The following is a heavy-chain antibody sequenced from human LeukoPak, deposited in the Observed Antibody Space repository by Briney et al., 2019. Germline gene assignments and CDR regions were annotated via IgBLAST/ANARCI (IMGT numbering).Heavy chain of an antibody. CDR2: IYYSGST. J-gene: IGHJ4*02. Sequence: SETLSLTCTVSGGPITGYYWSWIRQPPGKGLEWIGYIYYSGSTNYNPSLKSRVTISVDTSKNQFSLKLSSVTAADTAVYYCARYYYDSSGYAFDYWGQGTLVTVSS. D-gene: IGHD3-22*01. CDR3: ARYYYDSSGYAFDY. V-gene: IGHV4-59*01. CDR1: GGPITGYY.